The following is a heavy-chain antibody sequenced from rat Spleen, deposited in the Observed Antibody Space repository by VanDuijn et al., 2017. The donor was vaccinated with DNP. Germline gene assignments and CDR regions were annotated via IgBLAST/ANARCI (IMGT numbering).Heavy chain of an antibody. J-gene: IGHJ3*01. V-gene: IGHV5S13*01. D-gene: IGHD1-9*01. CDR1: GFTFSNYG. CDR3: AKVRTTGIPGFAY. CDR2: ISPSGDIT. Sequence: EVQLVESGGGLVQPGKSLKLSCAASGFTFSNYGMAWVRRAPEKGLEWVATISPSGDITYYRDSVKGRFTISRDNAENTVYLQMNSLRSEDTATYYCAKVRTTGIPGFAYWGQGTLVTVSS.